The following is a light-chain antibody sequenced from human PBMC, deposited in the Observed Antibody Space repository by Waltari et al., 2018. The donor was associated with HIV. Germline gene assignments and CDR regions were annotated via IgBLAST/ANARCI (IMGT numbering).Light chain of an antibody. J-gene: IGLJ2*01. CDR1: NIGSKR. Sequence: SYVLTQPPSVSVAPGPTARMTCGGNNIGSKRLTWYQQKPGQAPVLVVYYDRDRPSGIPERFSGSNFGNTATLTITRVEAGDEADYYRQVWESSTDDHQVVFGGGTKLTVL. CDR2: YDR. V-gene: IGLV3-21*02. CDR3: QVWESSTDDHQVV.